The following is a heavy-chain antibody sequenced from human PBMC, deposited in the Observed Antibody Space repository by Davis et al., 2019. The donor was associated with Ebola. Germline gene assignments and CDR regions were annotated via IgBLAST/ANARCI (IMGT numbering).Heavy chain of an antibody. J-gene: IGHJ4*02. Sequence: AASVKVSCKASGYTFTSYDVSWVRQAAGQGPEWMGWINAGNGNTKYSQKFQGRVTITRDTSASTAYMELSSLRSEDTAVYYCAREVGAAAGTDYWGQGTLVTVSS. D-gene: IGHD6-13*01. CDR1: GYTFTSYD. CDR2: INAGNGNT. V-gene: IGHV1-3*01. CDR3: AREVGAAAGTDY.